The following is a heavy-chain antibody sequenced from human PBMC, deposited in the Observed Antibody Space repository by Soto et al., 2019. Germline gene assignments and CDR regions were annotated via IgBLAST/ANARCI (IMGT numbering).Heavy chain of an antibody. CDR2: ITDSGVST. V-gene: IGHV3-23*01. J-gene: IGHJ4*02. D-gene: IGHD3-10*01. CDR3: VAGQYFDY. Sequence: GGSLRLSCAASGFTFSNSALRWVRQAPGKGLEWVSSITDSGVSTYYTDSVKGRFTISRDNSRNTLYVQMNSLRADDTAVYYCVAGQYFDYWGQGTLVTVSS. CDR1: GFTFSNSA.